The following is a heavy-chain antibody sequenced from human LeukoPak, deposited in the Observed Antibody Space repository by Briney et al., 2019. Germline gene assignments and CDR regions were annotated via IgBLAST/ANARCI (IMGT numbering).Heavy chain of an antibody. CDR2: ISGSGGST. Sequence: GGSLRLSCAASGFTFSSYAMSWVRQAPGKGLEWVSAISGSGGSTYYADSVKGRFTISRDNSKNTLYLQMNSLRAEDTAVYYCAKDLSSGWYLENYFDYWGQGTLVTVSS. J-gene: IGHJ4*02. CDR1: GFTFSSYA. V-gene: IGHV3-23*01. CDR3: AKDLSSGWYLENYFDY. D-gene: IGHD6-19*01.